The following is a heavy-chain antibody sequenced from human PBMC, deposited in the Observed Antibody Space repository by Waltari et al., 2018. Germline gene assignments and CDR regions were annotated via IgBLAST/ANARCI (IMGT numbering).Heavy chain of an antibody. CDR3: ARIPYDYIWGSYRHPFDY. CDR2: INHSGRP. V-gene: IGHV4-34*01. CDR1: GGSFSGYY. J-gene: IGHJ4*02. D-gene: IGHD3-16*02. Sequence: QVQLQQWGAGLLKPSETLSHTCAVYGGSFSGYYWSWIRQHPGQGLECIGEINHSGRPNDNPSLKSRVTISVDTSKNQFSLKLSSVTAADTAVYYCARIPYDYIWGSYRHPFDYWGQGTLVTVSS.